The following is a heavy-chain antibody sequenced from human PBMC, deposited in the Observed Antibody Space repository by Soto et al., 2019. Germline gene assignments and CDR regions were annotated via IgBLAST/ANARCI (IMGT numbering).Heavy chain of an antibody. CDR3: ARVKYRPPYYYYYGMDV. CDR2: ISAYNGNT. CDR1: GYTFTSYG. D-gene: IGHD5-18*01. J-gene: IGHJ6*02. Sequence: QVQLVQSGAEVKKPGASVKVSCKASGYTFTSYGISWVRQAPGQGLEWMGWISAYNGNTNYAQKLQGRVTMTTDTSTSTAYMELRSRGSDATAVYYCARVKYRPPYYYYYGMDVWGQGTTVTVSS. V-gene: IGHV1-18*01.